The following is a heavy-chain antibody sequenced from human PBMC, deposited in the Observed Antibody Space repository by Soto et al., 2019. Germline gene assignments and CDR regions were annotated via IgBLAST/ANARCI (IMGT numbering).Heavy chain of an antibody. V-gene: IGHV4-59*11. CDR3: ARGMDRKIGLFDL. CDR1: GGSMSGLY. D-gene: IGHD3-16*01. Sequence: QVQLQEAGPGLVKPSETLSITCNVSGGSMSGLYWSWIRQSPLKGLEWIGYVYSNGATNYNPSFKGRVTLSVDTSKNQFSLKLTSVTAADTAVYSCARGMDRKIGLFDLWGPGNLITVAS. CDR2: VYSNGAT. J-gene: IGHJ5*02.